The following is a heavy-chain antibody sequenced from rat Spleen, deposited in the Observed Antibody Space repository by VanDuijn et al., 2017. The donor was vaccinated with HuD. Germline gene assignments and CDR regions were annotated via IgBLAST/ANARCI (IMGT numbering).Heavy chain of an antibody. CDR2: IWGDGGT. CDR3: TRSWGYYYDGSPQWFAY. Sequence: QVQLKESGPGLVQPSQTLSLICTVSGFSLTSNSVHWVRQPPGKGLEWMGGIWGDGGTDYSSALKSRLRISRDTSKSQVFLKMNSLQTDDTAIYFCTRSWGYYYDGSPQWFAYWGQGTLVTVSS. CDR1: GFSLTSNS. J-gene: IGHJ3*01. D-gene: IGHD1-12*03. V-gene: IGHV2-1*01.